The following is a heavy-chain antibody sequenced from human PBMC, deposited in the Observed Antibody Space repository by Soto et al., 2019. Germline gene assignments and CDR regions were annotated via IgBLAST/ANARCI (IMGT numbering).Heavy chain of an antibody. CDR1: GFSVTTNGRD. D-gene: IGHD6-6*01. J-gene: IGHJ4*02. CDR2: IYWNVDK. CDR3: AHSGAYSSPSFDY. V-gene: IGHV2-5*01. Sequence: TPTPRVSVTISGFSVTTNGRDVGWSRQPPGKALEWLALIYWNVDKRYRPSLKSRLTITKDTSKNQVVLTMTNMDPVDTGTYFCAHSGAYSSPSFDYWGRGTLVTVSS.